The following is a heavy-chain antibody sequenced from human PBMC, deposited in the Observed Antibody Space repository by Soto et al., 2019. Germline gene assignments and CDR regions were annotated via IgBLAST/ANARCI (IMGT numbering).Heavy chain of an antibody. CDR1: GGSISSSSYY. D-gene: IGHD6-13*01. J-gene: IGHJ5*02. CDR2: IYYSGST. Sequence: SETLSLTCTVSGGSISSSSYYWGWIRQPPGKGLEWIGSIYYSGSTYYNPSLKSRVTISVDTSKNQFSLKLSSVTAADTAVYYCARSPIAEAGTNWFDPWGQGTLVTVSS. V-gene: IGHV4-39*01. CDR3: ARSPIAEAGTNWFDP.